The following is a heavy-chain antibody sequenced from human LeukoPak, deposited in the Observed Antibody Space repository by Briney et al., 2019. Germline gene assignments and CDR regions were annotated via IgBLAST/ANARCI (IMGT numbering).Heavy chain of an antibody. CDR2: ISGSGGST. Sequence: GGSLRLSCAASGFTFSSYAMSWVRQAPGKGLEWVSAISGSGGSTYYADSVKGRFTISRDNSKNTLYLQMNSLRAEDTAVYYCANLIAVEDAFDIWGQGTMVTVSS. D-gene: IGHD6-19*01. CDR1: GFTFSSYA. J-gene: IGHJ3*02. CDR3: ANLIAVEDAFDI. V-gene: IGHV3-23*01.